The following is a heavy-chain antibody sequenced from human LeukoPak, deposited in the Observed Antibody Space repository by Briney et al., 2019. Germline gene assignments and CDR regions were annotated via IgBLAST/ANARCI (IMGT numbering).Heavy chain of an antibody. J-gene: IGHJ6*03. CDR1: GGSISSSSYY. V-gene: IGHV4-39*07. D-gene: IGHD3-16*01. CDR3: ARGHGVITFPYYYYYMDV. CDR2: IYYSGST. Sequence: PSETLSLTCTVSGGSISSSSYYWGWIRQPPGKGLEWIGSIYYSGSTYYSPSLKSRVTISVDTSKNQFSLKLSSVTAADTAVYYCARGHGVITFPYYYYYMDVWGKGTTVTVSS.